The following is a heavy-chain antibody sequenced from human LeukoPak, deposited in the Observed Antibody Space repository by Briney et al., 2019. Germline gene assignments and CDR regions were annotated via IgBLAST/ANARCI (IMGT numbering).Heavy chain of an antibody. CDR3: ARTKVTNYGMDV. J-gene: IGHJ6*02. V-gene: IGHV4-61*01. CDR1: GGSVSSGSDY. D-gene: IGHD4-17*01. CDR2: IFYSGST. Sequence: SETLSLTCTVSGGSVSSGSDYWSWIRQPPGKGLEWIGYIFYSGSTNYNPSLKSRVTISVDTSKNQFSLKLSSVTAEDTAVYYCARTKVTNYGMDVWGQGTTVTVSS.